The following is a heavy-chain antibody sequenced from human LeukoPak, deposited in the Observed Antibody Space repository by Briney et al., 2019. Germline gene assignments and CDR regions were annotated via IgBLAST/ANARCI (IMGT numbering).Heavy chain of an antibody. V-gene: IGHV3-23*01. D-gene: IGHD1-1*01. Sequence: PGGSLRLSCAASGFTFNNYAMTWVRQAPGKGLEWVSVIGRSGTNTYYADSVKGRLAISRDNSKNTLYLQISSLRAEDTAVYYCAKGLGTTGTTRAFDYWGQGTLVTVSS. CDR2: IGRSGTNT. CDR1: GFTFNNYA. CDR3: AKGLGTTGTTRAFDY. J-gene: IGHJ4*02.